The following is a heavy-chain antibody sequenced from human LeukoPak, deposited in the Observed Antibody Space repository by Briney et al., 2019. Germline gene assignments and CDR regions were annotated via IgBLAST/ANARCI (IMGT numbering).Heavy chain of an antibody. Sequence: SETLSLTCAVSGGSFSGHYWNWIRQPPGKGLEWIGEINHSGSTYYNPSLKSRVTISVDTSKNQFSLKLSSVTAADTAVYYCARVRRGSNFDYWGQGTLVTVSS. D-gene: IGHD2/OR15-2a*01. CDR2: INHSGST. CDR1: GGSFSGHY. V-gene: IGHV4-34*01. J-gene: IGHJ4*02. CDR3: ARVRRGSNFDY.